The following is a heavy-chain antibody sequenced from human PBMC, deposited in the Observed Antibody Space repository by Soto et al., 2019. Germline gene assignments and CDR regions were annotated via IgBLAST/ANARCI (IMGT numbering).Heavy chain of an antibody. CDR1: GFSLSTSGVG. CDR3: ARRPRYSNYVDY. CDR2: IYWNDDK. D-gene: IGHD4-4*01. J-gene: IGHJ4*02. V-gene: IGHV2-5*01. Sequence: SGPTLVNPTQTLTLTCTFSGFSLSTSGVGVGWIRQPPGKALEWLALIYWNDDKRYSPSLKSRLTIAKDTSKNQVVLNMTNMDPVDTATYFCARRPRYSNYVDYWGQGTLVTISS.